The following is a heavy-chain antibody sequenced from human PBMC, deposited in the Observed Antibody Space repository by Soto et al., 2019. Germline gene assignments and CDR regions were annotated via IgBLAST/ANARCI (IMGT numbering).Heavy chain of an antibody. D-gene: IGHD2-15*01. CDR2: ISGSGGST. Sequence: GGSLRLSCAASGFTFSSYAMSWVRQAPGKGLEWVSAISGSGGSTYYADSVKGRFTISRDNSKNTLYLQMNSLRAEDTAVYYCAKDYGPGYCSGGSCYFDYWGQGTLVTVSS. CDR3: AKDYGPGYCSGGSCYFDY. V-gene: IGHV3-23*01. CDR1: GFTFSSYA. J-gene: IGHJ4*02.